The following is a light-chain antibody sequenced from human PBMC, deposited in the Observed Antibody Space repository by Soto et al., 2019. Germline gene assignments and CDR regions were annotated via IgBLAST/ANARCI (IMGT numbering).Light chain of an antibody. Sequence: QSVLTQPPSASGTPGQRVTISCSGSSSNIGSNTVNWYQQLPGTAPKLLLYSNNQRPSGVPDRFSGSKSGTSASLAISGLQSADEADYYCAAWDDRLDGPVFGGGTKLTVL. CDR1: SSNIGSNT. CDR3: AAWDDRLDGPV. CDR2: SNN. V-gene: IGLV1-44*01. J-gene: IGLJ2*01.